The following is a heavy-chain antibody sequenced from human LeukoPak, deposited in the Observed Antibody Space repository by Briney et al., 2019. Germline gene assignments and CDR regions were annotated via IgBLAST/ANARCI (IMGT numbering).Heavy chain of an antibody. CDR3: ARDREVGVTIHDY. Sequence: GGSLRLSCAASGFTFSNYYMSWVRQVPGKGLEWVANIKPERNDKSYVDSVKGRFTISRDNAENSLYLQLSSLRVDDTAVYFCARDREVGVTIHDYWGRGSLVTVSS. J-gene: IGHJ4*02. D-gene: IGHD1-26*01. CDR1: GFTFSNYY. CDR2: IKPERNDK. V-gene: IGHV3-7*01.